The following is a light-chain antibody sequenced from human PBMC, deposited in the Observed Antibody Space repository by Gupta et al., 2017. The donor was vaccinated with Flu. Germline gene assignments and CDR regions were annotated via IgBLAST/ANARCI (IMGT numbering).Light chain of an antibody. CDR3: QSYDSSLSALYV. CDR1: SSNIGAGYD. CDR2: LNS. J-gene: IGLJ1*01. Sequence: QSVLTQPPSVSGAPGQRVSISCTGSSSNIGAGYDVPWYQQLPGTAPKLLIYLNSNRPAGVPDRFSGSKSGTSASLAITGLQAEDEADYYCQSYDSSLSALYVFGTGTRVTVL. V-gene: IGLV1-40*01.